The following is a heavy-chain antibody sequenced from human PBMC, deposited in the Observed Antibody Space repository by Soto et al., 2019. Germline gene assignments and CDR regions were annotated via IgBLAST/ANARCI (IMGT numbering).Heavy chain of an antibody. Sequence: EVQLVESGGGLVKPGGSLRLSCAASGFTFSNAWMNWVRQAPGKGLEWVGRIKSKTDGGTTDYAAPVKGRFTISRDDSKNPLYLQMNSLKTADKAVYYCTTVYCISTSCYPYYFDYWGQGTLVTVSS. V-gene: IGHV3-15*07. J-gene: IGHJ4*02. CDR1: GFTFSNAW. CDR2: IKSKTDGGTT. CDR3: TTVYCISTSCYPYYFDY. D-gene: IGHD2-2*01.